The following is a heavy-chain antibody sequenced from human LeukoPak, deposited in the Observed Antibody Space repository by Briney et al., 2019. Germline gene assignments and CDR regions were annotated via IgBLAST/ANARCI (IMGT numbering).Heavy chain of an antibody. CDR3: ARGFYDSSWYFQH. D-gene: IGHD3-22*01. CDR1: GGSISGYY. Sequence: SETLSLTCTVSGGSISGYYWSWIRQPPGKGLEWIGEINHSGSTNYNPSLKSRVTISVDTSKNQFSLKLSSVTAADTAVYYCARGFYDSSWYFQHWGQGTLVTVSS. CDR2: INHSGST. J-gene: IGHJ1*01. V-gene: IGHV4-34*01.